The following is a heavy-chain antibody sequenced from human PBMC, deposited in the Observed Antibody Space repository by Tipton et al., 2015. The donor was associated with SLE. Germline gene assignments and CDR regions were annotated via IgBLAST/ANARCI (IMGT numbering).Heavy chain of an antibody. V-gene: IGHV4-61*09. CDR1: GDSIGSYGSY. Sequence: TLSLTCTVSGDSIGSYGSYWSWIRQPAGKGLEWIGHIHTRGSTNYTPSLKSRVTISLDTSKNQLSLKMTSMTAADTAVYSCARGVALNDGSYTYYYYGMDVWGQGTTVTISS. CDR2: IHTRGST. D-gene: IGHD1-26*01. J-gene: IGHJ6*02. CDR3: ARGVALNDGSYTYYYYGMDV.